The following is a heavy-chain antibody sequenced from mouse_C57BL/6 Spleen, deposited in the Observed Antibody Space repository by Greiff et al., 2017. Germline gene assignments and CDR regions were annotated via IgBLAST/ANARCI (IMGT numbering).Heavy chain of an antibody. CDR1: GFTFTDYY. D-gene: IGHD2-1*01. J-gene: IGHJ2*01. Sequence: EVKLMESGGGLVQPGGSLSLSCAASGFTFTDYYMSWVRQPPGKALEWLGFIRNKANGYTTEYSASVKGRVTISRDNSQSILYLQMNALRAEDSATYYCARLYYGNFYYFDYWGQGTTLTVSS. CDR3: ARLYYGNFYYFDY. V-gene: IGHV7-3*01. CDR2: IRNKANGYTT.